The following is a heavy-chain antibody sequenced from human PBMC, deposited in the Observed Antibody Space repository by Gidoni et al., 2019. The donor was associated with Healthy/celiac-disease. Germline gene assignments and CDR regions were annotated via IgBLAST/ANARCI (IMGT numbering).Heavy chain of an antibody. D-gene: IGHD3-3*01. CDR2: ISYDRSNK. J-gene: IGHJ6*03. Sequence: QVQLVESGGGVVQPGRSLRLSCATPGSTFSSYGMHWARQAPGKGMELVAVISYDRSNKYYAESVKSRFTITRDNSKNTLYLQRNSLRAEDTAVYYFARDSYDFWSAISKYYYYYMDVWGKGTTVTVSS. V-gene: IGHV3-30*03. CDR3: ARDSYDFWSAISKYYYYYMDV. CDR1: GSTFSSYG.